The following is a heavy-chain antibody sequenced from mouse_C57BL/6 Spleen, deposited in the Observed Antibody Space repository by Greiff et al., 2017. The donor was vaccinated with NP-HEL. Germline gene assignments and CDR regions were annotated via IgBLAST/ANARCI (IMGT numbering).Heavy chain of an antibody. CDR1: GFTFSDYY. V-gene: IGHV5-16*01. CDR2: INYDGSST. J-gene: IGHJ2*01. CDR3: ARVRHSNYDY. D-gene: IGHD2-5*01. Sequence: EVQLVESEGGLVQPGSSMKLSCTASGFTFSDYYMAWVRQVPEKGLEWVANINYDGSSTYYLDSLKSRFIISRDNAKNILYLQMSSLKSEDTATYYCARVRHSNYDYWGQGTTLTVSS.